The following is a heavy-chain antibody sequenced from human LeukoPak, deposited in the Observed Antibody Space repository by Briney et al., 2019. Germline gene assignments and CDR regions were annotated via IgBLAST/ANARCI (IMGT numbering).Heavy chain of an antibody. V-gene: IGHV1-2*02. CDR3: ATGAGTYSPDY. J-gene: IGHJ4*02. Sequence: ASVKVSCKASGYTFTGNHMHWVRQAPGQGLEWMGWINPNSGGTNYAQKFQGRVIMTRDTSISTAYMELSRLGSDDTAVYYCATGAGTYSPDYWGQGTLVTVSS. D-gene: IGHD1-26*01. CDR2: INPNSGGT. CDR1: GYTFTGNH.